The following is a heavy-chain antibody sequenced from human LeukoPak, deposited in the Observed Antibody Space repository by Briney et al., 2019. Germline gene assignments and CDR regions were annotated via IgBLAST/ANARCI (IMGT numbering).Heavy chain of an antibody. CDR1: GFTFSSYG. CDR3: AKDKDYGYYMDV. J-gene: IGHJ6*03. D-gene: IGHD3-16*01. V-gene: IGHV3-33*06. CDR2: IWYDGSDK. Sequence: PGGSLRLSCAASGFTFSSYGMHWVRLAPGKGLEWVAVIWYDGSDKYYADSVKGRFTISRDNSKNTLYLQMNSLRAEDTAVYYCAKDKDYGYYMDVWGKGTTVTVSS.